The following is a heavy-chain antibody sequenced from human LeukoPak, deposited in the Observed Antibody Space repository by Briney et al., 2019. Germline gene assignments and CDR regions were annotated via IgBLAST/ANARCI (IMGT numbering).Heavy chain of an antibody. D-gene: IGHD3-10*01. CDR3: ARGGGIFLWFGEYFFDY. CDR1: GYIFTKYG. CDR2: ISAYNGNT. V-gene: IGHV1-18*01. J-gene: IGHJ4*02. Sequence: GASVKVSCKVSGYIFTKYGINWVRQVPGQGLEWMGWISAYNGNTSYAQNLQGRVTMTTDTSTNTAYMDLRSLRSDDTAVYYCARGGGIFLWFGEYFFDYWGQGTLVTVSS.